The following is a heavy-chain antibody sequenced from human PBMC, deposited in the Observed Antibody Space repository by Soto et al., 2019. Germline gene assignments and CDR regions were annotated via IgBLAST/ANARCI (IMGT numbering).Heavy chain of an antibody. J-gene: IGHJ3*02. D-gene: IGHD3-3*01. CDR1: GDSIRSYY. V-gene: IGHV4-59*01. CDR3: ARGGFYGVADDAFDI. Sequence: PSKTLSLTCSVSGDSIRSYYWSWIRQPPGEGLEWVAHMYCTGITKYNPSLESRVTTSADTSKNQFSLKLTSVTAADTAVYYCARGGFYGVADDAFDIWGQGTMVTVSS. CDR2: MYCTGIT.